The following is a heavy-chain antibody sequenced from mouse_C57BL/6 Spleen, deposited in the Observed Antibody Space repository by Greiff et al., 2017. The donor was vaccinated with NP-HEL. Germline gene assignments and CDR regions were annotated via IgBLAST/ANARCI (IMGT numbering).Heavy chain of an antibody. Sequence: QVHVKQPGAELVKPGASVKLSCKASGYTFTSYWMHWVKQRPGQGLEWIGMIHPNSGSTNSNEKLKSKATLTVDKYSSTAYMQLSSMTSEDSAVDDCARANYYGSSPYYYAMDDWGQGTSVTVST. CDR2: IHPNSGST. CDR1: GYTFTSYW. V-gene: IGHV1-64*01. D-gene: IGHD1-1*01. CDR3: ARANYYGSSPYYYAMDD. J-gene: IGHJ4*01.